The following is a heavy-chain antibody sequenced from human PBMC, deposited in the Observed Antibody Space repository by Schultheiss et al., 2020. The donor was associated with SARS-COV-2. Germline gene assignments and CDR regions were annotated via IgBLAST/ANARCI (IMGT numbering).Heavy chain of an antibody. CDR1: GYTFNRFG. CDR3: ARERYGGYDFDS. V-gene: IGHV1-2*04. CDR2: INPSNGAT. D-gene: IGHD5-12*01. J-gene: IGHJ4*02. Sequence: ASVKVSCKASGYTFNRFGVSWVRQAPGQGLEWMAWINPSNGATDYAQKFQGWVTLTMDTSISTAYMELRRLKSDDTAMYYCARERYGGYDFDSWGQGTLVTVSS.